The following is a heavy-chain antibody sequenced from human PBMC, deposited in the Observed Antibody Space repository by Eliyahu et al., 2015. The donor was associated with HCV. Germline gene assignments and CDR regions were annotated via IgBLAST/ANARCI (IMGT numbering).Heavy chain of an antibody. D-gene: IGHD1-26*01. CDR2: IYYSGST. CDR3: ARGAAALSRGSYWSTADY. Sequence: QVQLQESGPGLVKPSETLSLTCTVXGGSISSYYWSWIRQPPGKGLEWIGYIYYSGSTNYNPPLKSRVTISVDTSKNQFSLKLSSVTAADTAVYYCARGAAALSRGSYWSTADYWGQGTLVTVSS. CDR1: GGSISSYY. V-gene: IGHV4-59*01. J-gene: IGHJ4*02.